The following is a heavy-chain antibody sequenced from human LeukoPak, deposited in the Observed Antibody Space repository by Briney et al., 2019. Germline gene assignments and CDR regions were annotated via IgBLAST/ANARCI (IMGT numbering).Heavy chain of an antibody. CDR1: GFTFSSYS. V-gene: IGHV3-21*06. CDR3: ARDNRYSGYDWHRFAQYYYYYMDV. J-gene: IGHJ6*03. CDR2: ISSRSRNI. D-gene: IGHD5-12*01. Sequence: GGSLRLSCAASGFTFSSYSMNWVRQAPGKGLEWVSSISSRSRNIYYADSVKGRFTISRDNAKNSLYLQMNSLRAEDTAVYYCARDNRYSGYDWHRFAQYYYYYMDVWGKGTTVTVSS.